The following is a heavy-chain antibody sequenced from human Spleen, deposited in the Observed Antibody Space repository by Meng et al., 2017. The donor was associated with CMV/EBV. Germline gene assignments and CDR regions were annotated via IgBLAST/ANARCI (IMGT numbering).Heavy chain of an antibody. CDR3: AREFLHSGGYYALDY. V-gene: IGHV4-34*01. CDR2: INNSGST. Sequence: YGGSFSGYYLSWIRQSPGKGLEWIGEINNSGSTNYIPSLRSRVTISLDTANKQVSLRLTSVTAADTAVYYCAREFLHSGGYYALDYWGQGALVTVSS. D-gene: IGHD3-22*01. CDR1: GGSFSGYY. J-gene: IGHJ4*02.